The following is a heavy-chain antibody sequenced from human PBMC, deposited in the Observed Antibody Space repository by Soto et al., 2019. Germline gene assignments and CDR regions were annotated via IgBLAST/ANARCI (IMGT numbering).Heavy chain of an antibody. CDR3: ARNRDYAFDY. D-gene: IGHD4-17*01. CDR2: IKQDGSDK. J-gene: IGHJ4*02. CDR1: GFTFSNYW. V-gene: IGHV3-7*01. Sequence: GGSLRLSCAASGFTFSNYWMSWVRQAPGKGLEWVAIIKQDGSDKYYVDSVKGRFTISRDNAKNSLYLKMNSLRTEDAAVYYCARNRDYAFDYWGRGTLVTVSS.